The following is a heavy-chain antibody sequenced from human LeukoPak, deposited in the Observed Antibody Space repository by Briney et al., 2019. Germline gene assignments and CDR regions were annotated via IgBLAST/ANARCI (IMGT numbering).Heavy chain of an antibody. CDR3: AGAQKRGYSY. Sequence: SETPSLTCTVSGGSISSYYWSWIRQPPGKGLEWIGYIYYSGSTNYNPSLKSRVTISVDTSKNQFSLKLSSVTAADTAVYYCAGAQKRGYSYWGQGTLVTVSS. V-gene: IGHV4-59*01. D-gene: IGHD6-13*01. CDR1: GGSISSYY. J-gene: IGHJ4*02. CDR2: IYYSGST.